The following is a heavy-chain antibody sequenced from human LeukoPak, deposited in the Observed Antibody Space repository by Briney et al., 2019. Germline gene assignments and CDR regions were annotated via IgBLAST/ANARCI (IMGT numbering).Heavy chain of an antibody. CDR2: INWNSGSI. V-gene: IGHV3-9*01. Sequence: GGSLRLSCAASGFTFDDYAMHWVRQAPGKGLEWVSGINWNSGSIVYADSVKGRFTISRDNAKNSLYLQMNSLRAEDTAVYYCAREAFSNWGFSFDYWGQGTLVTVSS. CDR1: GFTFDDYA. J-gene: IGHJ4*02. D-gene: IGHD7-27*01. CDR3: AREAFSNWGFSFDY.